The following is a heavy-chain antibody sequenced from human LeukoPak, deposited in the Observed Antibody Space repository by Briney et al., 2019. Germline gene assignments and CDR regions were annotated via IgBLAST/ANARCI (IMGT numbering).Heavy chain of an antibody. Sequence: SETLSLTCTVSGGSISSCSYYWGWIRQPPGKGLEWIGSIYYSGSTYYNPSLKSRVTISVDTSKNQFSLKLSSVTAADTAVYYCARRPSYGDSEAFDYWGQGTLVTVSS. CDR2: IYYSGST. D-gene: IGHD4-17*01. V-gene: IGHV4-39*01. CDR3: ARRPSYGDSEAFDY. J-gene: IGHJ4*02. CDR1: GGSISSCSYY.